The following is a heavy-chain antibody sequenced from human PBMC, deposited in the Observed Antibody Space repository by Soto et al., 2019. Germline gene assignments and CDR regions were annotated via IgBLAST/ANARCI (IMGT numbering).Heavy chain of an antibody. CDR2: IIPILGIA. Sequence: ASVKVSCKASGGTFSSYAISWVRQAPGQGLEWMGRIIPILGIANYAQKFQGRVTITADKSTSTAYMELSSLRSEDTAVYYCARDHTDRRDGYKSYWYFDLWGRGTLVTVSS. CDR1: GGTFSSYA. V-gene: IGHV1-69*04. D-gene: IGHD5-12*01. J-gene: IGHJ2*01. CDR3: ARDHTDRRDGYKSYWYFDL.